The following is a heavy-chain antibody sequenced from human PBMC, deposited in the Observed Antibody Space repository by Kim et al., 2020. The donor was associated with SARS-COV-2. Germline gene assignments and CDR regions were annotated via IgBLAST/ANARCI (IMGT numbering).Heavy chain of an antibody. D-gene: IGHD6-19*01. V-gene: IGHV3-9*01. Sequence: GGSLRLSCAASGFTFDDYAMHWVRQAPGKGLEWVSGISWNSGSIGYADSVKGRFTISRDNAKNSLYLQMNSLRAEDTALYYCAKDLYSSGLGAYYGMDVWGQGTTVTVSS. CDR2: ISWNSGSI. CDR1: GFTFDDYA. J-gene: IGHJ6*02. CDR3: AKDLYSSGLGAYYGMDV.